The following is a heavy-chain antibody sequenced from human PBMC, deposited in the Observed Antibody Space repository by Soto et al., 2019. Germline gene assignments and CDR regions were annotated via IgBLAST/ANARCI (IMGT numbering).Heavy chain of an antibody. D-gene: IGHD3-22*01. CDR3: ARGGRYYDSSGYKGLISY. J-gene: IGHJ4*02. Sequence: QVQLQESGPGLVKPSQTLSLTCTVSGGSISSGGYYWSWIRQHPGKGLEWIGYIYYSGSTYYNPSLKSRVTLSVDTSKNQFSLKLSSVTAADTAVYYCARGGRYYDSSGYKGLISYWGQGTLVTVSS. CDR2: IYYSGST. V-gene: IGHV4-31*03. CDR1: GGSISSGGYY.